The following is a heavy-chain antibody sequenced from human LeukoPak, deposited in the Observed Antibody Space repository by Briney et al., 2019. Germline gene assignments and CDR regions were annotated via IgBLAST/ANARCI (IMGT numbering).Heavy chain of an antibody. CDR2: IKQDGSAE. Sequence: GGSLRLSCAASGFIFTNYWMNWVRQTPGPGHERVANIKQDGSAEYYVDSVRGRFTISRDNAQNSFYLQMNSLRVEDTAVYYCARDFGASGSLDYWGQGTLVTVSS. V-gene: IGHV3-7*03. CDR1: GFIFTNYW. J-gene: IGHJ4*02. D-gene: IGHD3-10*01. CDR3: ARDFGASGSLDY.